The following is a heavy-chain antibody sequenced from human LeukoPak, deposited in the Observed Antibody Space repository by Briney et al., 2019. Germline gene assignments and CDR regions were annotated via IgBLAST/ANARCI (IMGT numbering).Heavy chain of an antibody. CDR1: GFTFSSYA. D-gene: IGHD4-17*01. V-gene: IGHV3-30-3*01. J-gene: IGHJ4*02. CDR2: ISYDGSNK. Sequence: GGSLRLSCAASGFTFSSYAMHWVRQAPGKGLEWVAVISYDGSNKYYADSVKGRFTISRDNSKNTLYLQMNSLRAEDTAVYYCARDYGDYGNDYWGQGTLVTASS. CDR3: ARDYGDYGNDY.